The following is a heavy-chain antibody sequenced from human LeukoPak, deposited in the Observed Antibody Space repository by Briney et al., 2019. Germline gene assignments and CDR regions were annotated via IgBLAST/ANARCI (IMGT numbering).Heavy chain of an antibody. Sequence: GASVKVSCKASGYTFTGYYMHWVRQAPGQELEWMGWINPNSGGTNYAQKFPGRVTMTRDTSISTAYMELSRLRSDDTAVYYCARPYYDILTGYYYFDYWGQGTLVTVSS. D-gene: IGHD3-9*01. V-gene: IGHV1-2*02. CDR1: GYTFTGYY. CDR2: INPNSGGT. J-gene: IGHJ4*02. CDR3: ARPYYDILTGYYYFDY.